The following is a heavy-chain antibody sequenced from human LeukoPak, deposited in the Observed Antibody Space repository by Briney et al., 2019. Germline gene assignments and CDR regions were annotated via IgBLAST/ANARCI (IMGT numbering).Heavy chain of an antibody. Sequence: ASVKVSCKASGGTFSSYAISWVRQAPGQGLEWMGGIIPIFGTANYAQKFQGRVTITADESTSTAYMELSSLRSKDTAVYYCARGIQLWFDYWGQGTLVTVSS. J-gene: IGHJ4*02. D-gene: IGHD5-18*01. CDR1: GGTFSSYA. V-gene: IGHV1-69*13. CDR2: IIPIFGTA. CDR3: ARGIQLWFDY.